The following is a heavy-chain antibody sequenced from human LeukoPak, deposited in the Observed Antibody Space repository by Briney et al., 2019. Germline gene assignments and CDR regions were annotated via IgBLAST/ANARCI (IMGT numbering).Heavy chain of an antibody. CDR2: ISSDGSDK. D-gene: IGHD2-15*01. CDR1: GFSFRDSG. J-gene: IGHJ4*02. CDR3: ANDDVPYCSGCVCYSKGLDY. Sequence: GRSLTLSCAASGFSFRDSGMHCVRQAPGKGLEWVALISSDGSDKYYADSVKGRFTISRDNSKNTLYLQMNSLRTEDTAVYYCANDDVPYCSGCVCYSKGLDYWGQGTLVTVSS. V-gene: IGHV3-30*18.